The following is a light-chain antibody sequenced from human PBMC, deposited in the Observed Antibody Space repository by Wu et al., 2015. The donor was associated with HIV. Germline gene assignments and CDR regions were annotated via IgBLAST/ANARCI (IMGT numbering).Light chain of an antibody. CDR2: KAS. Sequence: DIQMTQSPSTLSASVGDRVTITCRASQSISTWLAWYQQKPGKAPKLLIYKASSLEIGVPSRFSGSGSGTEFTLTISSLQPDDFATYYCQQYNNYRTFGQGTKVEIK. J-gene: IGKJ1*01. V-gene: IGKV1-5*03. CDR3: QQYNNYRT. CDR1: QSISTW.